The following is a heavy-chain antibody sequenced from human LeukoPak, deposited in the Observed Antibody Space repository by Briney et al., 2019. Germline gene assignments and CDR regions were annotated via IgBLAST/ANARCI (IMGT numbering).Heavy chain of an antibody. V-gene: IGHV1-46*01. D-gene: IGHD6-13*01. CDR1: GYTFTSYG. J-gene: IGHJ6*03. CDR3: AREGFDSSSVIYYYMDV. Sequence: ASVKVSCKASGYTFTSYGISWVRQAPGQGLEWMGIINPSGGSTSYAQKFQGRVTMTRDTSTSTVYMELSSLRSEDTAVYYCAREGFDSSSVIYYYMDVWGKGTTVTVSS. CDR2: INPSGGST.